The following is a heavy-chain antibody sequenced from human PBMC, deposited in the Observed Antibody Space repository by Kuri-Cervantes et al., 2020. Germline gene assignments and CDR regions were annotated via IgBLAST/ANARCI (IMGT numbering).Heavy chain of an antibody. CDR2: IKQDGSEK. V-gene: IGHV3-7*01. J-gene: IGHJ4*01. CDR3: SREENDFWISWFDY. Sequence: GESLKISCAASGFTFSSYWMSWVRQAPGKVLEWVANIKQDGSEKYYVDSVKGRFTISRDNAKNSLYLQMNSLRGEDTAVYYCSREENDFWISWFDYWGQGTLVTVSS. D-gene: IGHD3-3*01. CDR1: GFTFSSYW.